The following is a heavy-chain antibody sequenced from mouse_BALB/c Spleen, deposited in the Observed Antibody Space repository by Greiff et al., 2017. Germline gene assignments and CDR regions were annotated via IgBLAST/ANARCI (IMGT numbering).Heavy chain of an antibody. V-gene: IGHV3-6*02. J-gene: IGHJ4*01. Sequence: EVKLQESGPGLVKPSQSLSLTCSVTGYSITSGYYWNWIRQFPGNKLEWMGYISYDGSNNYNPSLKNRISITRDTSKNQFFLKLNSVTTEDTATYYCARGDYRYEDWGQGTSVTVSS. CDR1: GYSITSGYY. D-gene: IGHD2-14*01. CDR2: ISYDGSN. CDR3: ARGDYRYED.